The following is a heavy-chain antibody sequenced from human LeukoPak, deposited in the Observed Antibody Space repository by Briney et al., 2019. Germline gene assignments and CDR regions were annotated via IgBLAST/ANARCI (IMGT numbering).Heavy chain of an antibody. V-gene: IGHV3-21*01. J-gene: IGHJ4*02. Sequence: PGGSLRLSCAASGFTFSSYNMNWVRQAPGNGLEWVSSISSSSSYIYYADSVKGRFTISRDNAKNSLYLQMNSLRAEDTAVYYCARGMYYYGSGSSFDNWGQGTLVTVSS. CDR1: GFTFSSYN. CDR3: ARGMYYYGSGSSFDN. CDR2: ISSSSSYI. D-gene: IGHD3-10*01.